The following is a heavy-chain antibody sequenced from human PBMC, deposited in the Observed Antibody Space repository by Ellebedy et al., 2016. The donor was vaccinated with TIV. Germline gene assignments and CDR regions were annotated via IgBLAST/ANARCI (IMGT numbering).Heavy chain of an antibody. CDR2: IKQDGSEK. CDR1: GFTFSSYW. CDR3: ERSEIAARNRGCFYY. J-gene: IGHJ4*02. V-gene: IGHV3-7*03. Sequence: GESLKISCTASGFTFSSYWMSWVRQAPGKGLEWVANIKQDGSEKYYVDSVKGRFTISRDNAKNSLYLQMNSLRAEDTAVYYCERSEIAARNRGCFYYWGQGTLVTVSS. D-gene: IGHD6-6*01.